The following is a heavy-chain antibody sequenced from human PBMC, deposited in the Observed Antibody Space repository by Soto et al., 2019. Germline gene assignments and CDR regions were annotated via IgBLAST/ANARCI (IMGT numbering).Heavy chain of an antibody. CDR1: GGSFSGYY. Sequence: SETLSLTCAVYGGSFSGYYWSWIRQPPGKGLEWIGEINHSGSTNYNPSLKSRVTISVDASKNQFSLKLSSVTAADTAVYYCARGGRKLRDRSFDYWGQGTLVTVSS. J-gene: IGHJ4*02. CDR2: INHSGST. V-gene: IGHV4-34*01. CDR3: ARGGRKLRDRSFDY.